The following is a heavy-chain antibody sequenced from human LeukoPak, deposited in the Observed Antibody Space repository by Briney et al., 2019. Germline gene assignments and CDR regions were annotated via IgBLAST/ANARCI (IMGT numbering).Heavy chain of an antibody. CDR1: GYTFTGYY. CDR2: INPNSGGT. Sequence: ASVKVSCKASGYTFTGYYIHWVRRAPGQGLEWMGWINPNSGGTKYAQNFQGRVTVTRDTSISTAYMELSSLTSDDTAVYYCARERIVVVTLSDAVDIWGQGTMVTVSS. D-gene: IGHD2-21*02. J-gene: IGHJ3*02. CDR3: ARERIVVVTLSDAVDI. V-gene: IGHV1-2*02.